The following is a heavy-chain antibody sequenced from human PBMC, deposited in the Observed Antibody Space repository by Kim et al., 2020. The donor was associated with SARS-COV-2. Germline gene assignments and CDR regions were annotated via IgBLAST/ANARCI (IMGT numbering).Heavy chain of an antibody. J-gene: IGHJ5*02. V-gene: IGHV3-53*01. D-gene: IGHD3-10*01. CDR2: IYSGGST. CDR3: ARDRGRYYGSGTWFDP. CDR1: GFTVSSNY. Sequence: GGSLRLSCAASGFTVSSNYMSWVRQAPGKGLEWVSVIYSGGSTYYADSVKGRFTISRDNSKNTLYLQMNSLRAKDTAVYYCARDRGRYYGSGTWFDPWGQGTLVTVSS.